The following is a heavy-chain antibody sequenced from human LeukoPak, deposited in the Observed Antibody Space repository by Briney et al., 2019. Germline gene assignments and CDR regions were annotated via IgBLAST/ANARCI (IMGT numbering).Heavy chain of an antibody. CDR1: GYTFTDYY. CDR2: INPNNGAT. V-gene: IGHV1-2*02. D-gene: IGHD1-26*01. CDR3: AGDPQSSGSADFDY. Sequence: ASVKVSCKTSGYTFTDYYMHWVRQAPGQGLEWMGWINPNNGATNYAQKFQGRVTMTRDTSISTVYMELSRLRSDDTTVYYCAGDPQSSGSADFDYWGQGTLVTVSS. J-gene: IGHJ4*02.